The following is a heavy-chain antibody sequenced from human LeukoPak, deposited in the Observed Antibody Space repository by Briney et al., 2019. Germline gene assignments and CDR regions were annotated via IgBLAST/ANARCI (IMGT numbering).Heavy chain of an antibody. D-gene: IGHD2-15*01. CDR1: GGSISSYY. Sequence: SETLSLTCTVSGGSISSYYWSWIRQPPGKGLEWIGYIYYSGSTNYNPSLKSRVTISVDTSKNQFSLKLSSVTAADTAVCYCARSRLGYCSGGSCSNFDYWGQGTLVTVSS. J-gene: IGHJ4*02. V-gene: IGHV4-59*01. CDR3: ARSRLGYCSGGSCSNFDY. CDR2: IYYSGST.